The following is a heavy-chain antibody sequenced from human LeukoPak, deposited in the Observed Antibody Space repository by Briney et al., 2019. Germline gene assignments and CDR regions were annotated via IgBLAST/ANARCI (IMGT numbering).Heavy chain of an antibody. Sequence: SVKVSCKASGGTFSSYAISWVRQAPGQGLEWMGRIIPIFGTANYAQKFQGRVMITTDESTSTAYMELSSLRSEDTAVYYCAREEYYDFWSGYPHLDYWGQGTLVTVSS. J-gene: IGHJ4*02. D-gene: IGHD3-3*01. CDR2: IIPIFGTA. V-gene: IGHV1-69*05. CDR3: AREEYYDFWSGYPHLDY. CDR1: GGTFSSYA.